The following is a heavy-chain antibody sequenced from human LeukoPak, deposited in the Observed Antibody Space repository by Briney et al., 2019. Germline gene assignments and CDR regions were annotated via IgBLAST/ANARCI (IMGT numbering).Heavy chain of an antibody. D-gene: IGHD6-19*01. J-gene: IGHJ1*01. CDR2: ISGSGGST. CDR1: GFTFSSYG. CDR3: ARKGEDSSGNLAEYFQH. Sequence: PGGTLRLSCAASGFTFSSYGMSWVRQAPGKGLEWVSAISGSGGSTYYADSVKGRFTISRDNSKNTLYLQMNSLRAEDTAVYYCARKGEDSSGNLAEYFQHWGQGTLVTVSS. V-gene: IGHV3-23*01.